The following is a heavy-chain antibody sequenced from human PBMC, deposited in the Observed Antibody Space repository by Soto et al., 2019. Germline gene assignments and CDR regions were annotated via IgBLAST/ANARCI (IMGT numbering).Heavy chain of an antibody. J-gene: IGHJ4*02. D-gene: IGHD6-19*01. CDR1: GFSSGTDI. V-gene: IGHV3-48*02. CDR3: ARFFGSGFDY. Sequence: EVQLVESGGGLVHPGRSLDLSGLAPGFSSGTDILNGVRQPPGKGLEWVAHISTSGATRYYADSVKGRFTISRDNAKTSLYLQMDSLRNEDTAVYYCARFFGSGFDYWGQGTLVTVSS. CDR2: ISTSGATR.